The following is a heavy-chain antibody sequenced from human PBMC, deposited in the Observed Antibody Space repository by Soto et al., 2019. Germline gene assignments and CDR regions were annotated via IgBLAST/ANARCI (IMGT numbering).Heavy chain of an antibody. Sequence: EVQLVESGGGLVQPGESLRLSCAASGFTFSDYWMTWVRQAPGKGLEWVADIRKDESKKYYVDSVRGRFTISRDNARNSLYLQMSSLRAEDTSLYYCARDVAPGRGLYYRDAFDMWGQGTMVTVSS. CDR1: GFTFSDYW. CDR3: ARDVAPGRGLYYRDAFDM. D-gene: IGHD1-26*01. CDR2: IRKDESKK. V-gene: IGHV3-7*05. J-gene: IGHJ3*02.